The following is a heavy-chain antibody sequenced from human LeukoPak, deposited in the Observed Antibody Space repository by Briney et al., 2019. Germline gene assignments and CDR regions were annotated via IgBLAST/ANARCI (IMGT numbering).Heavy chain of an antibody. Sequence: PAETLSLTCTVSGGSISSSSYYWGWIRQPPGKGLEWIGSIYYSGSTYYNPSLKSRVTISVDTSKNQFSLKLSSVTAADTAVYYCARQLIPVTTNAFDIWGQGTMVTVSS. CDR3: ARQLIPVTTNAFDI. J-gene: IGHJ3*02. CDR2: IYYSGST. V-gene: IGHV4-39*07. CDR1: GGSISSSSYY. D-gene: IGHD4-17*01.